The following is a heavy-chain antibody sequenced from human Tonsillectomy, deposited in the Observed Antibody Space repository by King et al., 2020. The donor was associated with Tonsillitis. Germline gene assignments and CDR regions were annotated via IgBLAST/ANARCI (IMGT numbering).Heavy chain of an antibody. J-gene: IGHJ4*02. CDR1: GGSISSYY. CDR2: IYYSGST. V-gene: IGHV4-59*01. Sequence: VQLQESGPGLVKPSETLSLTCTVSGGSISSYYWSWIRQPPGKGLEWIGYIYYSGSTNYNPSLKSRGTISVDKYKKQFSLKLSSVTAADTAVYYCARVSYRYYYDSSGYSLIPPYYFYYWGQGTLVTVSS. CDR3: ARVSYRYYYDSSGYSLIPPYYFYY. D-gene: IGHD3-22*01.